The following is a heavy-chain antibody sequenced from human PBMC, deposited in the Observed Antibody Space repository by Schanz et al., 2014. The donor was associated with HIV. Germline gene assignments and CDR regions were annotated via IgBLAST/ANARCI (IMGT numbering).Heavy chain of an antibody. CDR1: GFAMS. CDR3: RVFMGAFDV. J-gene: IGHJ3*01. D-gene: IGHD6-13*01. CDR2: ISYDGRNK. Sequence: QEQLVESGGGVVQPGKSLRLSCVGSGFAMSWVRQAPGKGLEWVAVISYDGRNKYYTESLKGRFTISRDNSKNRLYLQMSSLRNEDTATYYCRVFMGAFDVWGQGTMVTVSS. V-gene: IGHV3-30*04.